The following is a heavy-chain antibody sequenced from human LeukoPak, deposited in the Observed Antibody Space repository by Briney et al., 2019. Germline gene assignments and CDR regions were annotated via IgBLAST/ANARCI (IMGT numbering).Heavy chain of an antibody. D-gene: IGHD6-19*01. Sequence: ASVKVSCKASGGTFSSYAISWVRQAPGQGLEWMGWISAYNGNTNYAQKLQGRVTMTTGTSTSTAYMELRSLRSDDTAVYYCARDLKEPWLVRDAFDIWGQGTMVTVSS. CDR3: ARDLKEPWLVRDAFDI. J-gene: IGHJ3*02. V-gene: IGHV1-18*01. CDR1: GGTFSSYA. CDR2: ISAYNGNT.